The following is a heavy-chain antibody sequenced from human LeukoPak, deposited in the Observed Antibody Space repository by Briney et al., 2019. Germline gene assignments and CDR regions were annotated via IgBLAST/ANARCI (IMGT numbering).Heavy chain of an antibody. V-gene: IGHV1-46*01. CDR2: INPSGGST. Sequence: ASVKVSFKASGYTFTSYYIYWVRQAPGQGLEWLGIINPSGGSTTYAQKFQGRVTMTRDTSTSTVYMELSSLKSEDTAVYYCATISPVLRITFGGVAYYFDYWGQGTLVTVSS. D-gene: IGHD3-16*01. CDR3: ATISPVLRITFGGVAYYFDY. CDR1: GYTFTSYY. J-gene: IGHJ4*02.